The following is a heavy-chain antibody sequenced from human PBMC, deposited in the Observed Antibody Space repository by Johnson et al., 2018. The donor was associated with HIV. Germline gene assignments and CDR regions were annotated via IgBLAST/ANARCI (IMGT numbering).Heavy chain of an antibody. J-gene: IGHJ3*02. D-gene: IGHD6-6*01. Sequence: VQLVESGGGLIQPGGSLRFSCAASGFTFSSFGMHWVRQAPGKGLEWVAVISYDGSNKYYADSVKGRFTISRDNSKNTLYLQMNSLRAEDTAVYYCAKSGSPGVAARLWDAFDIWGQGTKVTVSS. CDR3: AKSGSPGVAARLWDAFDI. CDR2: ISYDGSNK. V-gene: IGHV3-30*18. CDR1: GFTFSSFG.